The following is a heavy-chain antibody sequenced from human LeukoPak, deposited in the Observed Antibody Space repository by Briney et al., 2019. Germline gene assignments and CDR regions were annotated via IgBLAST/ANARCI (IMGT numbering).Heavy chain of an antibody. V-gene: IGHV1-18*01. CDR3: ARTRAYYYGSGSYPFDY. CDR1: GYTFTSSD. CDR2: ISAYNGNT. J-gene: IGHJ4*02. Sequence: GASVKVSCKASGYTFTSSDINWVRQAPGQGLEWMGWISAYNGNTNYAQKLQGRVTMTTDTSTSTAYMELRSLRSDDTAVYYCARTRAYYYGSGSYPFDYWGQGTLVTVSS. D-gene: IGHD3-10*01.